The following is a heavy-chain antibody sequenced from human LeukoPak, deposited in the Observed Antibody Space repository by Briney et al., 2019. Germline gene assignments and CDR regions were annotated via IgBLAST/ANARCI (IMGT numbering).Heavy chain of an antibody. CDR1: GYTFTSYD. Sequence: ASVKVSCKASGYTFTSYDINWVRQATGQGLEWVGWMNPNSGNTGSAQKFQGRVSMTGDTSISTAYMELSSLRSEDTAIYYCARAAGDLDYWGQGTLVTVSS. V-gene: IGHV1-8*01. CDR3: ARAAGDLDY. J-gene: IGHJ4*02. CDR2: MNPNSGNT.